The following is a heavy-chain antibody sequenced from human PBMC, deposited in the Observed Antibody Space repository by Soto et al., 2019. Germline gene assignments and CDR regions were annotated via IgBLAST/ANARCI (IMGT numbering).Heavy chain of an antibody. Sequence: QVQLQESGPGLVKPSETLSLTCAVSRGSGRSDNYYWSWIRQTPGKGLEWLGLISNTGNTKYNPSIKSRVTISLDTSKNHFSLRLTSGTAADKAVDYCAREIPRDGYKFGSGAMDVWGQGTTVTVSS. CDR2: ISNTGNT. CDR3: AREIPRDGYKFGSGAMDV. V-gene: IGHV4-61*03. J-gene: IGHJ6*02. CDR1: RGSGRSDNYY. D-gene: IGHD3-10*01.